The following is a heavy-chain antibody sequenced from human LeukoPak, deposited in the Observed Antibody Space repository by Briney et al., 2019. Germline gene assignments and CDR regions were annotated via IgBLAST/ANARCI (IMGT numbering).Heavy chain of an antibody. CDR3: VQGSGSSIDY. CDR2: IYTSGST. D-gene: IGHD3-10*01. Sequence: PSETLSLTCTASGGSISSGSYYWSWIRQPAGKGLEWIGRIYTSGSTNYNPSLKSRVTISVDTSKNQFSLKLSSVTAADTAVYYCVQGSGSSIDYWGQGTLVTVSS. J-gene: IGHJ4*02. CDR1: GGSISSGSYY. V-gene: IGHV4-61*02.